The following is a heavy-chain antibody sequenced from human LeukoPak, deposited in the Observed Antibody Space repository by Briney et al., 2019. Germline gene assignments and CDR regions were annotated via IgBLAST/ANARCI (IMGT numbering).Heavy chain of an antibody. V-gene: IGHV3-11*04. CDR1: GFTFSDYY. D-gene: IGHD1-26*01. CDR2: MSSSGSII. Sequence: PGGSLRLSCAASGFTFSDYYMSWIRQAPGKGLEWVSYMSSSGSIIYYADSVKGRFTISRDNAKNSLYLQMDSLRAEDTAVYYCARGGIITSYAFEIWGQGAMVTVSS. J-gene: IGHJ3*02. CDR3: ARGGIITSYAFEI.